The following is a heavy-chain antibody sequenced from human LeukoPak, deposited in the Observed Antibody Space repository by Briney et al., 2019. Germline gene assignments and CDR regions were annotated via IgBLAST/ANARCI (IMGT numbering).Heavy chain of an antibody. CDR3: ARAARGVTAHDY. J-gene: IGHJ4*02. CDR2: INHSGGT. V-gene: IGHV4-34*01. CDR1: GGSFSGYY. Sequence: ETLSLTCAVYGGSFSGYYWSWIRQPPGKGLEWIGEINHSGGTNYNPSLKSRVTISVDTSKNQFSLKLSSVTAADTAVCYCARAARGVTAHDYWGQGTLVTVSS. D-gene: IGHD2-21*02.